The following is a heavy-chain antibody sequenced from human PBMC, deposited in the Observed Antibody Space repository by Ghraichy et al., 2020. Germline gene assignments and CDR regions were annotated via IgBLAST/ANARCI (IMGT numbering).Heavy chain of an antibody. J-gene: IGHJ4*02. CDR3: AKIGSVGWYFDY. V-gene: IGHV3-23*01. D-gene: IGHD1-26*01. CDR1: GFTFSNYV. Sequence: GSLRPSCAASGFTFSNYVMSWVRQAPGKGLQWVSFITGSAGSTYYAESVQGRFTISRDNSKNTLYLQLNSLRAEDTAVYYCAKIGSVGWYFDYWGQGTLVTVSS. CDR2: ITGSAGST.